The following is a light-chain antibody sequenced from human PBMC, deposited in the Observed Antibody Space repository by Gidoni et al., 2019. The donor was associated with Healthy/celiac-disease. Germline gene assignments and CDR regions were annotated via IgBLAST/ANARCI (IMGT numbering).Light chain of an antibody. Sequence: QSALTQPASVSGSPGQSITISCTGTSSDVVGYNYVPWYQQHPGKAPKLMIYEVSNRPSGVSNRFSGSKSGNTASLTISGLQAEDEADYYCSSYTSSSTLWVFGGGTKLTVL. CDR1: SSDVVGYNY. J-gene: IGLJ3*02. V-gene: IGLV2-14*01. CDR2: EVS. CDR3: SSYTSSSTLWV.